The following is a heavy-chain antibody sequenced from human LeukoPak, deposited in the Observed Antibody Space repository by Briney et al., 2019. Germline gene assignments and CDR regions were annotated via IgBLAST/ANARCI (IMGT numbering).Heavy chain of an antibody. CDR2: IFDSGTT. V-gene: IGHV4-31*03. Sequence: SETLSLTCTVSGGSISRGGYYWSWIRRYPGKGLEWIGCIFDSGTTHNNPSLKRRVTISIDTSKNQFSLKLSSVTAADTAVYYCARDGGHSGYYYYGMDVWGQGTTVTVSS. D-gene: IGHD1-26*01. J-gene: IGHJ6*02. CDR3: ARDGGHSGYYYYGMDV. CDR1: GGSISRGGYY.